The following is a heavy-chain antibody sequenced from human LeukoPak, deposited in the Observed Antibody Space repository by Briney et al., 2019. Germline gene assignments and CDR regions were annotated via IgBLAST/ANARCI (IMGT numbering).Heavy chain of an antibody. J-gene: IGHJ4*02. CDR3: ARDHSGSSYGWRY. CDR2: IKQDESEK. D-gene: IGHD1-26*01. Sequence: GGSLRLSCAASGFTFSTYWMSWVRQAPGKGLEWVANIKQDESEKYYVDSVKGRFTISRDNAKNSLCLQMNSLRAEDTAVYYCARDHSGSSYGWRYWGQGTLVTVSS. V-gene: IGHV3-7*01. CDR1: GFTFSTYW.